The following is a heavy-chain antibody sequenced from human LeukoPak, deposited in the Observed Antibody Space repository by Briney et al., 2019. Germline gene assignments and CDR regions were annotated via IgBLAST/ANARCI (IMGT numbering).Heavy chain of an antibody. CDR2: IKQDGSEK. D-gene: IGHD3-10*01. J-gene: IGHJ4*02. Sequence: GGSLRLSCSASGFTFSSYWMSWVRQAPGKGLEWVANIKQDGSEKYYVDSVKGRFTISRDNAKNSLYLQMGSLRAEDTAVYYCARLLVYNSGGEAFDYWGQGTLVTVSS. V-gene: IGHV3-7*01. CDR1: GFTFSSYW. CDR3: ARLLVYNSGGEAFDY.